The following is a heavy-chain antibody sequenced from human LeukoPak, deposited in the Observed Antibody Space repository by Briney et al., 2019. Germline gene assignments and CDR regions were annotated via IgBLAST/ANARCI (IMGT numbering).Heavy chain of an antibody. CDR2: VSASGGTT. CDR3: AKGSGYSFEY. V-gene: IGHV3-23*01. CDR1: GFTFSSSA. Sequence: GGSLRLSCAASGFTFSSSAMRWVRQAPGKGLERVSSVSASGGTTYYADSVKGRFTISRDNSKNTLYLQMNSLRAEDTALYYCAKGSGYSFEYWGQGTLVTVSS. J-gene: IGHJ4*02. D-gene: IGHD3-22*01.